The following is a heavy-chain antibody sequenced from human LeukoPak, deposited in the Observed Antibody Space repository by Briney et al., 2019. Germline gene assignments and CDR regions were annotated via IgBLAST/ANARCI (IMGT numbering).Heavy chain of an antibody. D-gene: IGHD3-22*01. J-gene: IGHJ5*02. V-gene: IGHV3-7*04. CDR1: GFTFSSYW. Sequence: PGGSLRLSCAASGFTFSSYWMSWVRQAPGKGLEWVANIKQDGSEKYYVDSVKGRFTISRDTAKNSLYLQMNSLRAEDTAVYYCARGWHSSGFSARFDPWGQGTLVTVSS. CDR2: IKQDGSEK. CDR3: ARGWHSSGFSARFDP.